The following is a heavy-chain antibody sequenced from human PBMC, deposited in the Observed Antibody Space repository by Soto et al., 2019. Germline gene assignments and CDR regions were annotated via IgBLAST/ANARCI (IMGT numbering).Heavy chain of an antibody. CDR3: ATNYYYDSSGPTDDAFDI. V-gene: IGHV6-1*01. Sequence: PSQTLSLTCAISGDSVSSNSAAWNWIRQSPSRGLEWLGRTYYRSKWYNDYAVSVKSRITINPDTSKNQFSLQLNSVTPGDTAVYYCATNYYYDSSGPTDDAFDIWGQGTMVTVSS. CDR1: GDSVSSNSAA. D-gene: IGHD3-22*01. CDR2: TYYRSKWYN. J-gene: IGHJ3*02.